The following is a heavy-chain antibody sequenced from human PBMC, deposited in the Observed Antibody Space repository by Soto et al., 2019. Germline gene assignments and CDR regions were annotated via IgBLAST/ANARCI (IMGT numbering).Heavy chain of an antibody. Sequence: QLQLQESGSGLVKPSETLSLTCAVSGGSISSAGYSWSWIRQPPGKGLEWIGYMFQSGPTYYNPSLESRVTISVDRSKNQFSLKLMSVTAADTAVYYCARVVAMDYFDYWGQGTLVTVSS. V-gene: IGHV4-30-2*01. CDR2: MFQSGPT. D-gene: IGHD5-12*01. CDR1: GGSISSAGYS. J-gene: IGHJ4*02. CDR3: ARVVAMDYFDY.